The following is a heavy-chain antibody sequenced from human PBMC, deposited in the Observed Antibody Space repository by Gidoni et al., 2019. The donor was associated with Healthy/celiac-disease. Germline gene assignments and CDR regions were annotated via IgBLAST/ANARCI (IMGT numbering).Heavy chain of an antibody. J-gene: IGHJ4*02. CDR1: GGSISSSSYY. V-gene: IGHV4-39*01. CDR3: ARQSYYYDSSGTIDY. Sequence: QLQLQESGPGLVKPSETLSLTCTVSGGSISSSSYYWGWIRQPPGKGLEWIGSIYYSGSTYYNPSLKSRVTISVDTSKNQFSLKLSSVTAADTAVYYCARQSYYYDSSGTIDYWGQGTLVTVSS. CDR2: IYYSGST. D-gene: IGHD3-22*01.